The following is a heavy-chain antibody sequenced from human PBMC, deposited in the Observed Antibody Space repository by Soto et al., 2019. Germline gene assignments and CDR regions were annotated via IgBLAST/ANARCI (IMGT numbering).Heavy chain of an antibody. V-gene: IGHV3-74*01. D-gene: IGHD6-19*01. J-gene: IGHJ6*02. CDR3: ARDVRGLAAVAGLYGMDV. CDR1: GFTFSNHW. CDR2: INTDGSSI. Sequence: PGGSLRLSCAVSGFTFSNHWMHWVRQDPGKGLVWVSRINTDGSSIRYADSVKGRFTISRDNARNTLYLQMSSLRAEDTAVYYCARDVRGLAAVAGLYGMDVWGQGTTVTVSS.